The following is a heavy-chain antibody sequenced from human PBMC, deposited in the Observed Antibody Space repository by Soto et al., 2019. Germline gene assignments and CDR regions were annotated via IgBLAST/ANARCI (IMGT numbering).Heavy chain of an antibody. D-gene: IGHD3-9*01. V-gene: IGHV4-59*01. J-gene: IGHJ4*02. Sequence: PSETLSLTCTISGGSISVYYWSWIRQSPGQGLEWTGYIYDSGSPYYNPSLKTRVTISADTSKNQISLKLTSATAADTAVYFCARGVGSSPPRYWGRGTLVTVSS. CDR2: IYDSGSP. CDR3: ARGVGSSPPRY. CDR1: GGSISVYY.